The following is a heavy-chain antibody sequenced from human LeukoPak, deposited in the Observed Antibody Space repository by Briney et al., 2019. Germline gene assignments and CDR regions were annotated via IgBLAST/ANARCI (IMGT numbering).Heavy chain of an antibody. CDR3: ARVLQGMRACDL. V-gene: IGHV3-21*06. CDR1: GFTFSSYS. CDR2: ISSSSSYI. Sequence: GGSLRLSCAASGFTFSSYSMNWVRQAPGKGLEWVSSISSSSSYIYYADSVKGRFTISRDNAKNSLFLQMNSLRADDTAVYSCARVLQGMRACDLSGQGTMVSVSS. J-gene: IGHJ3*01. D-gene: IGHD6-13*01.